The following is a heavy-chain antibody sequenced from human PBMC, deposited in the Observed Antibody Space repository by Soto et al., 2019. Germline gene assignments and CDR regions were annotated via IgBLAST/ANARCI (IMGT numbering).Heavy chain of an antibody. D-gene: IGHD1-20*01. CDR3: ERASRITGRLDAFDI. CDR2: IYSGGSI. Sequence: GGSLRLSCAASGFTVSNNHMSWVRQAPGKGLEWVSTIYSGGSIYYTDSVKGRFTISRDNSKNTLYLQMNSLRAEDTALYYCERASRITGRLDAFDIWGQGTMVTVSS. V-gene: IGHV3-53*01. J-gene: IGHJ3*02. CDR1: GFTVSNNH.